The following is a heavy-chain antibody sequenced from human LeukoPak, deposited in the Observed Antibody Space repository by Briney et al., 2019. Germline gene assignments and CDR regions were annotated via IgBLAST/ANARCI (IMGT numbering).Heavy chain of an antibody. Sequence: ASVKVSCKTSGYTFSGYGISWVRQAPGQGREWMGWITGNNGNTNYAPSLQGRVTMTKDTSTNTAYMELTSLRSDDTAVYYCARDQRNSGSYRFEYWGQGTLVTVSS. J-gene: IGHJ4*02. V-gene: IGHV1-18*01. CDR2: ITGNNGNT. CDR3: ARDQRNSGSYRFEY. D-gene: IGHD1-26*01. CDR1: GYTFSGYG.